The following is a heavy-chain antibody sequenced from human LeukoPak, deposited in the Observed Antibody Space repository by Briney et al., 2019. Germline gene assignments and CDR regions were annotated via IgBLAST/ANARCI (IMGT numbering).Heavy chain of an antibody. J-gene: IGHJ4*02. CDR1: GFTFSTYA. CDR3: ARDQYDTWSRRGNFDS. D-gene: IGHD3-3*01. CDR2: ISYDGSNK. V-gene: IGHV3-30-3*01. Sequence: GGSLRLSCAASGFTFSTYAMHWVRQAPGKGLDWVAVISYDGSNKYYADSVKGRFTISRDNSKNTLYLQMNSLRAEDTAVFYCARDQYDTWSRRGNFDSWGQGTLVIVSS.